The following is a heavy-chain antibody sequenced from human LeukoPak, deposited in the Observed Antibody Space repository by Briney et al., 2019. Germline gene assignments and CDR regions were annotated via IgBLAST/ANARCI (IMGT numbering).Heavy chain of an antibody. Sequence: PGGSLRLPCAASGFTFSSYAMHWVRQAPGKGLEWVAVISYDGSNKYYADSVKGRFTISRDNTMNSLYLQMSSLRAEDTAVYYCATDRGWRTSGYYLYYFEYWGQGTLVTYSS. CDR3: ATDRGWRTSGYYLYYFEY. D-gene: IGHD3-3*01. CDR1: GFTFSSYA. V-gene: IGHV3-30*04. CDR2: ISYDGSNK. J-gene: IGHJ4*02.